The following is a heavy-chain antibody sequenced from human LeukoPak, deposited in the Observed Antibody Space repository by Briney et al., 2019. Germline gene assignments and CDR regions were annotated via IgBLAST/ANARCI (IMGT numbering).Heavy chain of an antibody. CDR3: ARVVTAGGLHWFDP. Sequence: SETLSLTCTVSGYSISSGYYWGWIRQPPGKGLEWIGSIYHSGSTYYNPSLKSRVTISVDTSKNQFSLKLSSVTAADTAVYYCARVVTAGGLHWFDPWGQGTLVTVSS. CDR2: IYHSGST. CDR1: GYSISSGYY. J-gene: IGHJ5*02. V-gene: IGHV4-38-2*02. D-gene: IGHD2-21*02.